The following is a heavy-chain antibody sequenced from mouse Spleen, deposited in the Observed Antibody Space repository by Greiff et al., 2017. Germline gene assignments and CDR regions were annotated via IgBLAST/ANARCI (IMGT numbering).Heavy chain of an antibody. Sequence: VQLQQSGPVLVKPGASVKMSCKASGYTFTDYYMNWVKQSHGKSLEWIGVINPYNGGTSYNQKFKGKATLTVDKSSSTAYMELNSLTSEDSAVYYCASYDYEGYAMDYWGQGTSVTVSS. J-gene: IGHJ4*01. V-gene: IGHV1-19*01. D-gene: IGHD2-4*01. CDR3: ASYDYEGYAMDY. CDR1: GYTFTDYY. CDR2: INPYNGGT.